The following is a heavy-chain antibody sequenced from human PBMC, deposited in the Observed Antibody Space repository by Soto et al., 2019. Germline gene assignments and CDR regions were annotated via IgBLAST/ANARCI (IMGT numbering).Heavy chain of an antibody. CDR1: GYTFTGYY. Sequence: ASVKVSCKPSGYTFTGYYIHWVRQAPGQGLECMGWINPNSGGTNYAQKFQGRVTMTRDTSISTAYMELSRLRSDDTAIYYCARGDSTDCSNGVCSFFYNHDMDVWGQGTTVTVSS. D-gene: IGHD2-8*01. CDR3: ARGDSTDCSNGVCSFFYNHDMDV. CDR2: INPNSGGT. J-gene: IGHJ6*02. V-gene: IGHV1-2*02.